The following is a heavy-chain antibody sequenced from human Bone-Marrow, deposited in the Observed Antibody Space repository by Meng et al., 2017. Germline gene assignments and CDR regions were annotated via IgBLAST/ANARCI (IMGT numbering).Heavy chain of an antibody. D-gene: IGHD6-13*01. CDR2: LHDSGST. CDR3: AREWGTLATAADDY. Sequence: LPRQESGPGLVKPWEPLSLTCNVSGGSISASSFYWGWIRQATGKGLEWIGTLHDSGSTYYNPSLKSRVTISADTSNSQFSLKLSSVTAADTAVYYCAREWGTLATAADDYWGQGTLVTVSS. V-gene: IGHV4-39*07. CDR1: GGSISASSFY. J-gene: IGHJ4*02.